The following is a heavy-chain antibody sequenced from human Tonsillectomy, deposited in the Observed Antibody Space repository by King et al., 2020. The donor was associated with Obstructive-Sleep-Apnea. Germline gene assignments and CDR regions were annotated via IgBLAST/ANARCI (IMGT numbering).Heavy chain of an antibody. J-gene: IGHJ6*02. V-gene: IGHV3-30*18. CDR2: ISVDGANK. D-gene: IGHD4-17*01. CDR1: GFSFSTYG. Sequence: VQLVESGGGVVQPGKSLTLSCAAFGFSFSTYGMHWVRQAPGKGLEWVAFISVDGANKFYGDSVKGRFTISRDNPMNTLYVQMNSLRGEDTAVYYCAKSYGDYSLAPYYGLDVWGHGTTVTVSS. CDR3: AKSYGDYSLAPYYGLDV.